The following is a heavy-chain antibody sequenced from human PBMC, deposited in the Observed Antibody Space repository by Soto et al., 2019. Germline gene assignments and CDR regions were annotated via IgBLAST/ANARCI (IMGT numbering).Heavy chain of an antibody. Sequence: EGSLRLSCEASGFIFSSYGMHWVRQAPGKGLEWVAVISYDGRNEYYADSVKGRLTISRDNFKNTLYLQLNSLRTEDTAAYYCAQGDDYDSITFASWGQGALVTVSS. CDR2: ISYDGRNE. J-gene: IGHJ5*01. V-gene: IGHV3-30*18. CDR3: AQGDDYDSITFAS. CDR1: GFIFSSYG. D-gene: IGHD3-22*01.